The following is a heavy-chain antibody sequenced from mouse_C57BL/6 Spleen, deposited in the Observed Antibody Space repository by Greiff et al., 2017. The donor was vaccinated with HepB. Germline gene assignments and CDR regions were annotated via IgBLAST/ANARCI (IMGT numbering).Heavy chain of an antibody. J-gene: IGHJ4*01. CDR3: TGYGSSVAMDY. CDR2: ISSGGDYI. Sequence: EVKLVESGEGLVKPGGSLKLSCAASGFTFSSYAMSWVRQTPEKRLEWVAYISSGGDYIYYADTVKGRFTISRDNARNTLYLQMSSLKSEDTAMYYCTGYGSSVAMDYWGQGTSVTVSS. CDR1: GFTFSSYA. V-gene: IGHV5-9-1*02. D-gene: IGHD1-1*01.